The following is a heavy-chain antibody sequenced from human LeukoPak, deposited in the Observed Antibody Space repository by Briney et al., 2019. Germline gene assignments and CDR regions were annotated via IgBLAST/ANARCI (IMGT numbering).Heavy chain of an antibody. J-gene: IGHJ4*02. Sequence: GGSLRLSCAASGFSFSGYWMPWVRQAPGKGLEWVANIKQDGSEKYYEDSVKGRFTISRDNAKNSLYLQMNSLRAEDTAVYYCARDRGDRVFDYWGQGTLVTVSS. D-gene: IGHD4-17*01. CDR3: ARDRGDRVFDY. CDR2: IKQDGSEK. CDR1: GFSFSGYW. V-gene: IGHV3-7*01.